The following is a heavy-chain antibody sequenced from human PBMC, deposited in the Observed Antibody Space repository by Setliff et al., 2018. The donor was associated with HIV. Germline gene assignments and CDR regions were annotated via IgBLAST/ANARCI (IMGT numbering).Heavy chain of an antibody. CDR3: AAASNRRVRGVNLHYYYYMDV. CDR2: IVVGSDNT. V-gene: IGHV1-58*02. J-gene: IGHJ6*03. D-gene: IGHD3-10*01. CDR1: GFTFTSSA. Sequence: EASVKVSCKASGFTFTSSAMQWVRQARGQRLEWIGWIVVGSDNTNYAQKFQERVTITRDLSTSTAYMELSSLRSEDTAVYYCAAASNRRVRGVNLHYYYYMDVWGKGTTVTVSS.